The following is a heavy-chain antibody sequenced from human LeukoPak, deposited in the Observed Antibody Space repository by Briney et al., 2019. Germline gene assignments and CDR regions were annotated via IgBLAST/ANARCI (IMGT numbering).Heavy chain of an antibody. Sequence: APVKVSCKASGYTLTSYYMHWLRQAPGQGLEWMGVINPGGGSTNYAQKFQGRVTVTRDTSTSTVYMELSTLRSEDTAVYYCARDWDTWGQGTLVTVSS. CDR2: INPGGGST. CDR1: GYTLTSYY. J-gene: IGHJ4*02. D-gene: IGHD5-18*01. CDR3: ARDWDT. V-gene: IGHV1-46*01.